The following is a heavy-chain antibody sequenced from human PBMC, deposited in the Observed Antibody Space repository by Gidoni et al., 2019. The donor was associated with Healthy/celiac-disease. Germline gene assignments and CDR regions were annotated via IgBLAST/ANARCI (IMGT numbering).Heavy chain of an antibody. CDR3: ARGGYCSGGSCYYFDY. Sequence: QVQLQQWGAGLLKPSETLSLTCAVYGGSFSGYYWSWIRQPPGKGLEWIGEINHSGSTNYNPSLKSRVTISVDTSKNQFSRKLSSVTAADTAVYYCARGGYCSGGSCYYFDYWGQGTLVTVSS. CDR1: GGSFSGYY. V-gene: IGHV4-34*01. CDR2: INHSGST. J-gene: IGHJ4*02. D-gene: IGHD2-15*01.